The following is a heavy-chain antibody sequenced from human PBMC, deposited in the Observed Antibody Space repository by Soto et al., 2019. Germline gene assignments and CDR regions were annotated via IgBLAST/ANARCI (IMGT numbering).Heavy chain of an antibody. CDR3: ARKGLTGSREFDY. CDR1: GGSINSGGYY. Sequence: QVQLQESGPGLVKPSQTLSLTCTVSGGSINSGGYYWSWIRQQPGKGLEWIGHIYYSGNTYYNPSLKRRVIISVYTSKNQFSLKLNSVTAADTAVYYCARKGLTGSREFDYWGQGTLVTVSS. D-gene: IGHD7-27*01. CDR2: IYYSGNT. V-gene: IGHV4-31*03. J-gene: IGHJ4*02.